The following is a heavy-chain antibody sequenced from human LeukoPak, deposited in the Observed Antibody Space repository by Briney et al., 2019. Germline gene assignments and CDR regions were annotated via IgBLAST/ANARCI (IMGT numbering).Heavy chain of an antibody. CDR1: GFPFSSYA. V-gene: IGHV3-23*01. Sequence: GGSLRLSCAASGFPFSSYAMSWVRQAPGKGLEWVSAISGSGGSTYYADSVKGRFAISRDNSKNTRDLPMNSLRAEDTAVYYCAKVPVVVITRGGYYFDYWGQGTLVAVSS. CDR2: ISGSGGST. J-gene: IGHJ4*02. CDR3: AKVPVVVITRGGYYFDY. D-gene: IGHD3-22*01.